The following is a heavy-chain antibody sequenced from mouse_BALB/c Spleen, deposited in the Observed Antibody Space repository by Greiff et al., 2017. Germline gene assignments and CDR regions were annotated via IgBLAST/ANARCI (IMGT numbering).Heavy chain of an antibody. Sequence: DVQLQESGGGLVQPGGSRKLSCAASGFTFSSFGMHWVRQAPEKGLEWVAYISSGSSTIYYADTVKGRFTISRDNPKNTLFLQMTSLRSEDTAMYYCARSGYDYGAWFAYWGQGTLVTVSA. J-gene: IGHJ3*01. CDR2: ISSGSSTI. V-gene: IGHV5-17*02. CDR3: ARSGYDYGAWFAY. CDR1: GFTFSSFG. D-gene: IGHD2-4*01.